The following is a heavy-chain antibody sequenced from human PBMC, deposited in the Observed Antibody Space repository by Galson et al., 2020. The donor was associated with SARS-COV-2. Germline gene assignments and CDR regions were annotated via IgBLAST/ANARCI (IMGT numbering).Heavy chain of an antibody. CDR1: AGSISRGGYY. CDR2: IYYGGSS. D-gene: IGHD5-18*01. J-gene: IGHJ6*02. Sequence: SETLSLTCTVSAGSISRGGYYWSWIRQHPGNGLEWIGYIYYGGSSSYHPSLKSRVTISVDTSKNQFSLKLSSVTAADTAGYYCARAGDTAMVTYYYYYGMGVGGQGTTVTV. CDR3: ARAGDTAMVTYYYYYGMGV. V-gene: IGHV4-31*03.